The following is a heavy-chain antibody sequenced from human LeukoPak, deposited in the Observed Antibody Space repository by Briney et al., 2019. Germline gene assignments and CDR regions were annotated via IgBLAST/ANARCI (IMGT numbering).Heavy chain of an antibody. V-gene: IGHV3-23*01. CDR2: LSVSDATT. Sequence: GGSLRLSCAASGFAFSTFGMNWVRQTPGKGLEWVATLSVSDATTYYADSVKGRFTISRDISKNMLYLQMNSLRAEDTAIYYCAVPGGMDYWGQGTLVTVSS. CDR3: AVPGGMDY. CDR1: GFAFSTFG. D-gene: IGHD2-15*01. J-gene: IGHJ4*02.